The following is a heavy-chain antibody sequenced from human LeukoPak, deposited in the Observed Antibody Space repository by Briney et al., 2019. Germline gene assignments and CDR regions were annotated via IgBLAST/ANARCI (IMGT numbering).Heavy chain of an antibody. CDR3: ARRRPWQQLVLYWFDP. V-gene: IGHV4-59*12. J-gene: IGHJ5*02. CDR2: IHYSGST. Sequence: SETLSLTCTVSGGSITNYYWSWIRQPPGKGLEWIGYIHYSGSTKYKSSLKSRVTISVDTSKNQFSLKLSSVTAADTAVYYCARRRPWQQLVLYWFDPWGQGTLVTVSS. CDR1: GGSITNYY. D-gene: IGHD6-13*01.